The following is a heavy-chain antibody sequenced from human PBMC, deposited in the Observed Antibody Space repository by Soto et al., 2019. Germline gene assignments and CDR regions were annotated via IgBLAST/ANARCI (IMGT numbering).Heavy chain of an antibody. CDR2: INHSGST. V-gene: IGHV4-34*01. J-gene: IGHJ5*02. CDR3: ARERIAVAPGRWFDP. Sequence: QVQLQQWGAGLLKPSETLSLTCAVYGGSFSGYYWSWIRQPPGKGLEWIGEINHSGSTNYNPSLKSRVNISVDTSKNHCPLKLSTVTAADTAVYYRARERIAVAPGRWFDPWGQGTLVTVSS. D-gene: IGHD6-19*01. CDR1: GGSFSGYY.